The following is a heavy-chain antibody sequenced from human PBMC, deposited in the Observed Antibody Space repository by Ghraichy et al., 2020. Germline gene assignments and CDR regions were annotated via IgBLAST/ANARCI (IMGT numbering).Heavy chain of an antibody. CDR1: GASVSSYY. J-gene: IGHJ5*02. D-gene: IGHD1-1*01. CDR2: VYHTGST. CDR3: ARDGSSTLYNWFDP. V-gene: IGHV4-59*02. Sequence: SETLSLTCTVSGASVSSYYWNWFRRPPGKNLEWIGYVYHTGSTHYNPSFKSRVTISVDTSKNQFSLNLRSVTAADTAVYYCARDGSSTLYNWFDPWGQGIRVTVSS.